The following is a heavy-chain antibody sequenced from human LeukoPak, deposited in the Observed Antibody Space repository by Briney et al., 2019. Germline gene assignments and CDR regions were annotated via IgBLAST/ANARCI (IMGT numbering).Heavy chain of an antibody. J-gene: IGHJ4*02. CDR2: ISPTTTIT. CDR3: ARVSRTTVRY. CDR1: GFTLSDYY. V-gene: IGHV3-48*01. D-gene: IGHD4-17*01. Sequence: GGSLRLSCAASGFTLSDYYMNWVRQAPGEGLEWVGYISPTTTITGYADSVKGRFTISRDNAKNSLYLQMNSLRGEDTAVYYCARVSRTTVRYWGQGTLVTVSS.